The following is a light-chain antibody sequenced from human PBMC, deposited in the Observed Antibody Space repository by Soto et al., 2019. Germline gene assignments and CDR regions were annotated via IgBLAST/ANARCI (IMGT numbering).Light chain of an antibody. CDR3: KQYDNWPWT. V-gene: IGKV3-15*01. Sequence: EIVLTQSPGTLSLSPGERATLSCRASQSVSSSYLAWYQQKPGQAPRLLIYGAFTRATGFPARFSGSGSGTDFTLTITSLQSEDFAVYYCKQYDNWPWTFGQGTKVDIK. CDR2: GAF. J-gene: IGKJ1*01. CDR1: QSVSSSY.